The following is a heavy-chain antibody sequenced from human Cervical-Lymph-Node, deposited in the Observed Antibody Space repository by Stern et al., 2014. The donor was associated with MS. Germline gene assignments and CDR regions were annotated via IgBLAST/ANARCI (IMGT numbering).Heavy chain of an antibody. Sequence: EVQLVESGGGLMKPGGSLTISCPASGFTFTNAWMAWVRQAPGKGLECSGRIQSEADGGTADYTAPVKDRFIISRNDSENMLFLQMSSLKIEDTAVYYCTTDVYYHGGSYYHFDSWGQGTQVTVS. CDR2: IQSEADGGTA. CDR1: GFTFTNAW. CDR3: TTDVYYHGGSYYHFDS. J-gene: IGHJ4*02. V-gene: IGHV3-15*01. D-gene: IGHD3-22*01.